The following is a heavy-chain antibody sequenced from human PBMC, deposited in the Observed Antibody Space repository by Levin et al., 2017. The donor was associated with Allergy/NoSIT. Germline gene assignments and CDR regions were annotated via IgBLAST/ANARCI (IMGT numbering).Heavy chain of an antibody. J-gene: IGHJ4*02. CDR1: GFSLSDYR. D-gene: IGHD3-22*01. Sequence: GASVKVSCAVSGFSLSDYRMSWVRQAPGKGLEWVANIKQDGSEKFYVDSVKGRFNISRDNAKNSLHLQMDSLRVEDTAVYYCARRAHYYDASGYYATYFDNWGQGALVTVSS. CDR3: ARRAHYYDASGYYATYFDN. CDR2: IKQDGSEK. V-gene: IGHV3-7*01.